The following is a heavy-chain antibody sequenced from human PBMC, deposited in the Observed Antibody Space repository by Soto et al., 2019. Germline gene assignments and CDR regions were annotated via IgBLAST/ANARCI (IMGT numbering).Heavy chain of an antibody. V-gene: IGHV4-59*01. J-gene: IGHJ5*02. CDR2: VRDTGST. Sequence: QVQLQESGPGQVKPSEPLSLTCTVSVGSMNIYYWTWFRQPPGKGLGWIGYVRDTGSTNYNPSLKSRVTISIDTSRNQFSLSLSSVTAADTAVYFCARYSPPKKTYDSNPGWFDPWGQGTLVAVSS. D-gene: IGHD3-22*01. CDR3: ARYSPPKKTYDSNPGWFDP. CDR1: VGSMNIYY.